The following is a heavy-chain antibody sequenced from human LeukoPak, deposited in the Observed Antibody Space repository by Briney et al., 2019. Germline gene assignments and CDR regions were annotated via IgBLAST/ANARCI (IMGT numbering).Heavy chain of an antibody. D-gene: IGHD2-8*01. CDR1: GFTFSDYY. V-gene: IGHV3-11*04. J-gene: IGHJ5*02. CDR3: ARDIVLMVYAIARWFEP. Sequence: GGSLRLSCAASGFTFSDYYMGWIRQAPGKGLEWVSYISSSGSTIYYADSVKGRFTISRDNAKNSLYLQMNSLRAEDTAVYYCARDIVLMVYAIARWFEPWGPGTLGTVSS. CDR2: ISSSGSTI.